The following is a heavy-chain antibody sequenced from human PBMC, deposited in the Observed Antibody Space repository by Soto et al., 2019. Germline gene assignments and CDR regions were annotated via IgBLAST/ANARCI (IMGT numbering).Heavy chain of an antibody. CDR2: ITDYKGNT. V-gene: IGHV1-18*01. CDR1: GYTFSSHG. J-gene: IGHJ6*03. D-gene: IGHD6-19*01. Sequence: ASVKVSCKASGYTFSSHGIGWVRQAPGQGLEWIGWITDYKGNTNSAQEFQDRVTMTTDTSTSTAYMELRSLRFEDTAVYYCARVGRGWYAGYYYMDIWGKGTTVTVSS. CDR3: ARVGRGWYAGYYYMDI.